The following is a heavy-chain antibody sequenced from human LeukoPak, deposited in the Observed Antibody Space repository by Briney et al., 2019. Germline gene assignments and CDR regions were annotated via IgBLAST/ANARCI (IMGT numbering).Heavy chain of an antibody. CDR3: ASSSTSYCLT. CDR1: GFTVSSNY. Sequence: GGSLRLSCAASGFTVSSNYMSWVRQAPGRGLEWVSVIYSGGSTYYADSVKGRFTISRDNSKNTLYLQMNSLRAEDTAVYYCASSSTSYCLTWGQGTLVTVSS. V-gene: IGHV3-53*01. J-gene: IGHJ4*02. CDR2: IYSGGST. D-gene: IGHD2-2*01.